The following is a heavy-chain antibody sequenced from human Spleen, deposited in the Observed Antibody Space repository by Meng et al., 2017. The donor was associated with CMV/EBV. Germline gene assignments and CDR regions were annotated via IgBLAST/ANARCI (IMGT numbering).Heavy chain of an antibody. Sequence: APGKGLEWVSSIYGILNGRRDTFYADSVKGRFTISRDDSRSLLYLQMDSLRAGDTAVYFCAKASDRGSPFFDYDFWSEYYTDYYFDVWGRGTLVTVSS. J-gene: IGHJ2*01. V-gene: IGHV3-23*03. D-gene: IGHD3-3*01. CDR3: AKASDRGSPFFDYDFWSEYYTDYYFDV. CDR2: IYGILNGRRDT.